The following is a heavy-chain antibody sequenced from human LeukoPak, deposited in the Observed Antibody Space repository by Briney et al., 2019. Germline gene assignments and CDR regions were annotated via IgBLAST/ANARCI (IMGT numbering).Heavy chain of an antibody. J-gene: IGHJ5*02. CDR1: GGSISSYY. Sequence: TASETLSLTCTGSGGSISSYYWSWIRQPPGKGLEWIGYIYYSGSTNYNPSLKSRVTISVDTSKNQFSLRLSSVTAADTAVYYCARVGGRWFDPWGQGTLVTVSS. CDR3: ARVGGRWFDP. CDR2: IYYSGST. D-gene: IGHD3-16*01. V-gene: IGHV4-59*01.